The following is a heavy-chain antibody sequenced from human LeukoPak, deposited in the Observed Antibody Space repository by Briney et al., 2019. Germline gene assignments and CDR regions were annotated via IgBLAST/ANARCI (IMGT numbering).Heavy chain of an antibody. D-gene: IGHD1-1*01. J-gene: IGHJ3*02. CDR2: INAGNGNT. Sequence: ASVKVSCKASGYTFTSYAMHWVRQAPGQRLEWMGWINAGNGNTKYSQKLQGRVTITRDTSASTAYMELSSLRSEDTAVYYCARENQYNWNDYAFDIWGQGTMVTVSS. CDR1: GYTFTSYA. CDR3: ARENQYNWNDYAFDI. V-gene: IGHV1-3*01.